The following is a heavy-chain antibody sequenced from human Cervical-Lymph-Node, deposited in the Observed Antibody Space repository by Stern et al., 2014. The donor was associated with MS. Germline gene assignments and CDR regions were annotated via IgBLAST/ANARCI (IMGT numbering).Heavy chain of an antibody. D-gene: IGHD3-22*01. CDR1: GFSFDDYT. J-gene: IGHJ4*02. V-gene: IGHV3-43*01. CDR3: VRDFSEHYESSGPFDF. Sequence: EVQLVESGGTVVQPGGSLRLSCAASGFSFDDYTMHWVRQAPGQGLEWFSLMSWDGGITGYADSVRGRFTISRDNSKNSLYLHMNSLRPEDTALYYCVRDFSEHYESSGPFDFWGQGTRVTVSS. CDR2: MSWDGGIT.